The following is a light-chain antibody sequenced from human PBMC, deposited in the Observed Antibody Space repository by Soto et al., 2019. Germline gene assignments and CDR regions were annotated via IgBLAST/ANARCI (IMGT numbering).Light chain of an antibody. CDR3: QHYNSYSDA. CDR1: QTISSW. J-gene: IGKJ1*01. V-gene: IGKV1-5*03. Sequence: DIQMTQSPSTLSGSVGDRVTITCRASQTISSWLAWYQQKPGKAPKLLIYKASTLKSGVPSRFSGSGSGTEFTLTIISLQPDDFATYYCQHYNSYSDAFSQGTKVDIK. CDR2: KAS.